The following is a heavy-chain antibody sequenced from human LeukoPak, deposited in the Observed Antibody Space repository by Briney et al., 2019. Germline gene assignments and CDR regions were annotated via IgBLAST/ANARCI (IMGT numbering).Heavy chain of an antibody. D-gene: IGHD6-19*01. CDR2: IYYSGST. CDR3: ARVLRYSSGWYNWFDP. V-gene: IGHV4-59*12. Sequence: SETLSLTCTVSGGSISSYYWSWIRQPPGKGLEWIGYIYYSGSTNYNPSLKSRVTISVDTSKNQFSLKLSSVTAADTAVYYCARVLRYSSGWYNWFDPWGQGTLVTVSS. J-gene: IGHJ5*02. CDR1: GGSISSYY.